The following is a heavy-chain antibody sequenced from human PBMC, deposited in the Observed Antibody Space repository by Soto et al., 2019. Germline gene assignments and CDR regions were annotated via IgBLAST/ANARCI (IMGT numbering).Heavy chain of an antibody. CDR1: GDSVSSNRAA. V-gene: IGHV6-1*01. Sequence: SQTLSLTCAISGDSVSSNRAAWNWIRQSPSRGLEWLGRTYYRSKWNNDYAVSVKSRITINPDTSKNQFTLQLNSVTPEDTAVYYCARSPHVDRVATITDYFDYWGQGTLVTVSS. CDR3: ARSPHVDRVATITDYFDY. CDR2: TYYRSKWNN. J-gene: IGHJ4*02. D-gene: IGHD5-12*01.